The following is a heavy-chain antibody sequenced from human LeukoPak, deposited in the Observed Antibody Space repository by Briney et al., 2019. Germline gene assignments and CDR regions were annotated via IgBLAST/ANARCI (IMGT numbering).Heavy chain of an antibody. CDR2: ISVNNGDT. CDR1: GYTFLSYG. J-gene: IGHJ4*02. D-gene: IGHD3-9*01. V-gene: IGHV1-18*04. Sequence: GASVKVSCKASGYTFLSYGIYWVRQSPGQGLEWMGWISVNNGDTNYAQKFQGSVTMTTDTSTSTAYMELRSLRSDDTAVYYCARAYFDLLTGFYNPEDYWGQGTLVTVSS. CDR3: ARAYFDLLTGFYNPEDY.